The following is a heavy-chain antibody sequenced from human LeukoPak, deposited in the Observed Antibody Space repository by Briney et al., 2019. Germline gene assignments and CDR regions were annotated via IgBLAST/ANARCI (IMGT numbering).Heavy chain of an antibody. CDR1: GFTFGDYA. CDR3: AKDGAAGGSHRATYFLDV. CDR2: IFPSGGEI. Sequence: PGGSLRLSCTASGFTFGDYAMSWVRQPPGKGLEWVSSIFPSGGEIHYVDSVKGRFTISRDNSKSTLYLQMNSLRVEDTAVYYCAKDGAAGGSHRATYFLDVWGKGTTVTVSS. D-gene: IGHD1-26*01. V-gene: IGHV3-23*01. J-gene: IGHJ6*03.